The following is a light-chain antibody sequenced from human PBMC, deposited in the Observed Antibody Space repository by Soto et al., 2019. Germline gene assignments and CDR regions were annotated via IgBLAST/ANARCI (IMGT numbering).Light chain of an antibody. CDR2: WAS. J-gene: IGKJ2*01. V-gene: IGKV4-1*01. Sequence: DIVMTQSPDSLAVSLGERATINCKSSQSVLHSSKKKQYLAWSQQKPIQPPKLLIYWASTRESGVTDRFSGSGSGTDFTLTISSLQDEDVSVYYCQQYYTTPPYTFGQGTKLEIK. CDR1: QSVLHSSKKKQY. CDR3: QQYYTTPPYT.